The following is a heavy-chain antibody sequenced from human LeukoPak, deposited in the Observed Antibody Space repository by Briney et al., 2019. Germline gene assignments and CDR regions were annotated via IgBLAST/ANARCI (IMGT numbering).Heavy chain of an antibody. CDR3: ARGGLDYYFYMDV. V-gene: IGHV4-59*02. CDR1: GGSVSSHF. CDR2: IHHSGGT. J-gene: IGHJ6*03. Sequence: SETLSLACTVAGGSVSSHFWSWVRQPPGKGPEWLGYIHHSGGTRFNPSLKSRLSISRDTSKNQISLSLNSVTAADAAVYYCARGGLDYYFYMDVWGKGTTVAVSS. D-gene: IGHD3-16*01.